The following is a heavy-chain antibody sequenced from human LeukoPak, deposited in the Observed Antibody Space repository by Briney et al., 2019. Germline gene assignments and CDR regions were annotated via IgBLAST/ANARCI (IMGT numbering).Heavy chain of an antibody. Sequence: GRSLRLSCAASGFTFSNYAMHWVRQAPGKGLEWVAVISYDGSNKYYADSVKGRFTISRDNSKNTLYLQMNSLRAEDTAVYYCAKDDIAVAGTAYYYYGMDVWGQGTTVTVSS. CDR3: AKDDIAVAGTAYYYYGMDV. V-gene: IGHV3-30*04. J-gene: IGHJ6*02. D-gene: IGHD6-19*01. CDR1: GFTFSNYA. CDR2: ISYDGSNK.